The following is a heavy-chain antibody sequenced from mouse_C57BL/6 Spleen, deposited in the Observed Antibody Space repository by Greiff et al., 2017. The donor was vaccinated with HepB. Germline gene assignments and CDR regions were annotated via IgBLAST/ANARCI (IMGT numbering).Heavy chain of an antibody. CDR1: GYSITSGYY. D-gene: IGHD2-4*01. Sequence: DVKLVESGPGLVKPSQSLSLTCSVTGYSITSGYYWNWIRQFPGNKLEWMGYISYDGSNNYNPSLKNRISITRDTSKNQFFLKLNSVTTEDTATYYCAFDYPFYYAMDYWGQGTSVTVSS. V-gene: IGHV3-6*01. J-gene: IGHJ4*01. CDR2: ISYDGSN. CDR3: AFDYPFYYAMDY.